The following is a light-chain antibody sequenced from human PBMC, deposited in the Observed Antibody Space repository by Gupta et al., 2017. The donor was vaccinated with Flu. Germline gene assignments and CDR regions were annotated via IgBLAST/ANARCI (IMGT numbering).Light chain of an antibody. V-gene: IGKV3-20*01. CDR2: GAS. Sequence: ERATLSCRASQSVSSNSLAWYQHKPGQAPRLLIYGASCRATGIPDRCSGSGSGTDFTLTISRLEPEDFAVYYCQQYGNSPWTFGQGTKVEIK. CDR1: QSVSSNS. CDR3: QQYGNSPWT. J-gene: IGKJ1*01.